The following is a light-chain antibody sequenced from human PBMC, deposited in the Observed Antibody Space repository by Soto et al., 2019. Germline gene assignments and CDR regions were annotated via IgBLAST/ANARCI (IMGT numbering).Light chain of an antibody. CDR1: SGHSSYA. Sequence: QPVLTQSPSASASLGASVKLTCTLSSGHSSYAIAWHQQQPEKGPRYLMKLNSDGSHNKGDGIPDRFSGSSSGAERYLTISSLQSEDEADYYCQTWNTGTHVVFGGGTKLIVL. V-gene: IGLV4-69*01. CDR3: QTWNTGTHVV. CDR2: LNSDGSH. J-gene: IGLJ2*01.